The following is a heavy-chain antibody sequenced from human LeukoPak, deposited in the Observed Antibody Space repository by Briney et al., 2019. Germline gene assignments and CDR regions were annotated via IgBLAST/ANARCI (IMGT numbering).Heavy chain of an antibody. CDR3: ARDRYSDFDY. CDR2: IYRSGTT. CDR1: GGSISSTNW. Sequence: PSETLSLTCAVSGGSISSTNWWSWVRQPPGKGLEWIGEIYRSGTTNYKPSLKSRVTISVDTSKNQFSLKLSSVTAADTAVYYCARDRYSDFDYWGQGTLVTVSS. J-gene: IGHJ4*02. V-gene: IGHV4-4*02. D-gene: IGHD2-15*01.